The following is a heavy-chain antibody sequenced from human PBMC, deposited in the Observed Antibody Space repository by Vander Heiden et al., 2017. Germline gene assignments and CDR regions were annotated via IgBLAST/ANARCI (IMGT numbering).Heavy chain of an antibody. CDR3: ARDWTGYSYGYFDY. CDR2: ISSSGSTI. V-gene: IGHV3-48*03. D-gene: IGHD5-18*01. CDR1: GFTFSSYE. Sequence: EVQLVESGGGLVQPGGSLSLSCAASGFTFSSYEMNWVRQAPGKGLEWVSYISSSGSTIYYADSVKGRFTISRDNAKNSLYLQMNSLRAEDTAVYYCARDWTGYSYGYFDYWGQGTLVTVSS. J-gene: IGHJ4*02.